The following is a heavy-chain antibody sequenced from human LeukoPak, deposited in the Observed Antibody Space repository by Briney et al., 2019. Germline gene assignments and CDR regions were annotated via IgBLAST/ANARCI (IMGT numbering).Heavy chain of an antibody. CDR3: ATDISTHYFGS. CDR1: GISFRSYG. Sequence: GRSLRLSCAASGISFRSYGMHWVRQAPGKGLEWVTFIWYDASNKYYAESVKGRFTISRDNSRNTVFLQMNSLRAEDTAIYYCATDISTHYFGSWGQGTLVTVSS. CDR2: IWYDASNK. D-gene: IGHD3-9*01. V-gene: IGHV3-33*01. J-gene: IGHJ4*02.